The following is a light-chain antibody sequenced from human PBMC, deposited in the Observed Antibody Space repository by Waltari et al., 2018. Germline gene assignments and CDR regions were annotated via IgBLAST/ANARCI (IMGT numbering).Light chain of an antibody. CDR3: QQSYSIPLT. Sequence: DIQMTQSPSSLSASVGDRVTITCRASQSMSTYLNWYQQKPGKAPKLLIYAASNLQSGVPSRFSGSGSGTDFTLTISSLQPEDFANYYCQQSYSIPLTFGQGTKVEIK. CDR2: AAS. CDR1: QSMSTY. J-gene: IGKJ1*01. V-gene: IGKV1-39*01.